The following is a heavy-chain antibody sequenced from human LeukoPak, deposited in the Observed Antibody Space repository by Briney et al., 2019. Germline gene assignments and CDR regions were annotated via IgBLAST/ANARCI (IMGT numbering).Heavy chain of an antibody. CDR3: ARDGSDTIFGVVNYSDY. CDR1: GFTFSNHG. J-gene: IGHJ4*02. CDR2: IWYDGSNK. V-gene: IGHV3-33*01. D-gene: IGHD3-3*01. Sequence: GGSLRLSCAASGFTFSNHGMHWVRQAPGKGPEWVALIWYDGSNKYYGDSVKGRFTISRDNAKNSLYLQMNSLRAEDTAVYYCARDGSDTIFGVVNYSDYWGQGTLVTVSS.